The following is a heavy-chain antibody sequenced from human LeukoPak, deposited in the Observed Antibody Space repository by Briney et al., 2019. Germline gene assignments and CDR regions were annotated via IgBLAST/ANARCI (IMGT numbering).Heavy chain of an antibody. CDR1: GGSISSYY. CDR2: IYYSGST. J-gene: IGHJ3*02. CDR3: ARTMLNYDSSDFGAFDI. V-gene: IGHV4-59*01. Sequence: SETLSLTCTVSGGSISSYYRSWIRQPPGKGLEWIGYIYYSGSTNYNPSLKSRVTISVDTSKNQFSLKLSSVTAADTAVYYCARTMLNYDSSDFGAFDIWGQGTMVTVSS. D-gene: IGHD3-22*01.